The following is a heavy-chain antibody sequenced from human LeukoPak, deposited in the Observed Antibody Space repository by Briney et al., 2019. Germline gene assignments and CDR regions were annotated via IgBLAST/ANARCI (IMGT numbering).Heavy chain of an antibody. CDR3: AREEYYYGSGSFPARPLYYFDY. CDR1: GGSISSSSYY. V-gene: IGHV4-39*02. J-gene: IGHJ4*02. D-gene: IGHD3-10*01. CDR2: IYYSGST. Sequence: SETLSLTCTVSGGSISSSSYYWGWVRQPPGKGLEWIGSIYYSGSTYYNPSLKSQVTISVDTSKNHFSLKLSSVTAADTAVYYCAREEYYYGSGSFPARPLYYFDYWGQGTLVTVSS.